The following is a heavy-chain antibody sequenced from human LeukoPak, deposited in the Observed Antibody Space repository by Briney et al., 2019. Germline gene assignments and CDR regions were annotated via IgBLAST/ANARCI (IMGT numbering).Heavy chain of an antibody. CDR3: ARGVVVPAAMGLFDY. D-gene: IGHD2-2*01. CDR2: TYYRSKWYN. J-gene: IGHJ4*02. V-gene: IGHV6-1*01. Sequence: SQTLSLTCAIFGDSVSSNSAAWNWIRQSPSRGLEWLGRTYYRSKWYNDYAVSVKSLITINPDTSKNQFSLQLNSVTPEDTAVYYCARGVVVPAAMGLFDYWGQGTLVTVSS. CDR1: GDSVSSNSAA.